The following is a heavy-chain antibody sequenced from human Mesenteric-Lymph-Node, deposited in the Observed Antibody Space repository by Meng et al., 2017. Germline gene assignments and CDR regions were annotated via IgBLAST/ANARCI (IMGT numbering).Heavy chain of an antibody. D-gene: IGHD1-1*01. Sequence: GESLKISCAASGFTFSDYGMNWVRQAPGKGLEWVSAIADTTFYAESVKGRFTISRDNSKNTLYLQMNGLRAEDTAVYSCATHNWNDLGWFDPWGQGTLVTVSS. J-gene: IGHJ5*02. CDR2: IADTT. CDR1: GFTFSDYG. V-gene: IGHV3-23*01. CDR3: ATHNWNDLGWFDP.